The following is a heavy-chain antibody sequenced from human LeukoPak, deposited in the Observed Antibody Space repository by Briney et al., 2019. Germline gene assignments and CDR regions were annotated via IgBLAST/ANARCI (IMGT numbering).Heavy chain of an antibody. CDR1: SGSISTSNYY. CDR2: IFYSGST. J-gene: IGHJ3*02. CDR3: ARVLRFLEWLPHDAFDI. Sequence: SETLSLTCTVSSGSISTSNYYWGWVRQPPGKALEWIGNIFYSGSTYYSPSLKSRVTISLDTSRNQFSLKLSSVTAADTAVYYCARVLRFLEWLPHDAFDIWGQGTMVTVSS. D-gene: IGHD3-3*01. V-gene: IGHV4-39*07.